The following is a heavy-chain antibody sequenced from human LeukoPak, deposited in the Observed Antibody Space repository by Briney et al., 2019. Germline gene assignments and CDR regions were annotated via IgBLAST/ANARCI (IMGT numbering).Heavy chain of an antibody. V-gene: IGHV6-1*01. CDR1: GGSVSSNSAT. CDR2: TYYRSKWYN. D-gene: IGHD5-18*01. CDR3: TRAGSYGYYWYFDL. Sequence: SQTLSLTCAISGGSVSSNSATWNWIRQSPSRGLEWLGRTYYRSKWYNDYAVSVKSRITINPDTSKNQFSLQLNSVTPEDTAVYYCTRAGSYGYYWYFDLWGRGTLVTVSS. J-gene: IGHJ2*01.